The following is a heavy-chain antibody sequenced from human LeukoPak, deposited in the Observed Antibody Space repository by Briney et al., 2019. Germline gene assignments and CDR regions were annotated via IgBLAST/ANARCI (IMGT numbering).Heavy chain of an antibody. V-gene: IGHV4-39*07. J-gene: IGHJ4*02. D-gene: IGHD6-13*01. CDR2: INHSGST. Sequence: PSETLFLTCTVSGGSISSSSYYWGWIRQPPGKGLEWIGEINHSGSTNYNPSLKSRVTISIDTSKNQFSLKLSSVTAADTALYYCARGPGTWYYYWGQGTLVTVSS. CDR3: ARGPGTWYYY. CDR1: GGSISSSSYY.